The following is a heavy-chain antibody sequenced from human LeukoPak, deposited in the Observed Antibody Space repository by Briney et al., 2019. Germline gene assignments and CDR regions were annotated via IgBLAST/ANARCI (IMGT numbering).Heavy chain of an antibody. CDR3: ARDGRYNLNYADY. CDR1: GFTFSIYA. Sequence: GGSLRLSCAASGFTFSIYAMSWVRQAPGKGLEWVSAISNSGDSTYHADSVKGRFIISRDNSKNTLYLQMNSLRAEDTAVYYCARDGRYNLNYADYWGQGTLVTVSS. CDR2: ISNSGDST. D-gene: IGHD1-20*01. J-gene: IGHJ4*02. V-gene: IGHV3-23*01.